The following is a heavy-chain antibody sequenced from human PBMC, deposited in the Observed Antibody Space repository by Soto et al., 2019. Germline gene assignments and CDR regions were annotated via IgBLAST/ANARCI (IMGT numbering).Heavy chain of an antibody. J-gene: IGHJ5*02. CDR1: GGSITIDNYY. CDR3: SRCLHGNNGGQLDP. CDR2: MSHSGTT. D-gene: IGHD2-8*01. V-gene: IGHV4-39*01. Sequence: PSENLSLTCTVSGGSITIDNYYWGWVRQPPGKGLESIGSMSHSGTTYYKPSLKSRVTISVDTSKNQFSLRLNSVTAADTAIYYCSRCLHGNNGGQLDPWGQGTLVTGSS.